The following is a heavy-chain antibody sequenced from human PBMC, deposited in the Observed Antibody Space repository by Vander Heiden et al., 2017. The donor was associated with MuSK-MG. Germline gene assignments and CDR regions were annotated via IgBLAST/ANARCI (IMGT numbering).Heavy chain of an antibody. D-gene: IGHD6-6*01. CDR2: IKEDGSEK. CDR1: GFTFSTYW. V-gene: IGHV3-7*01. J-gene: IGHJ5*02. CDR3: ARVGYSLAARPWEGTNWFDP. Sequence: EVRLVESGGGLVQPGGSLRLSCAASGFTFSTYWTSGVRQAPGKGLEWVANIKEDGSEKYYVDSVKGRFTISRDNAKKSLYLQMNSLRAEDTAVYYCARVGYSLAARPWEGTNWFDPWGQGTLVTVSS.